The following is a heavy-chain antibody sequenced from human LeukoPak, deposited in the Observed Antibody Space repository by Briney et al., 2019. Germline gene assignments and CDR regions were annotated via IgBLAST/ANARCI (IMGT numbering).Heavy chain of an antibody. CDR3: ARAQTYGDSRLLLDY. D-gene: IGHD2-21*02. CDR2: INWNGGST. CDR1: GFTFEEYG. Sequence: GGSLRLSCAASGFTFEEYGMSWVRQPPGKGLEWVSGINWNGGSTGYADSVKGRFTISRDNAKNSLYLQMNSLRVEDTALYYCARAQTYGDSRLLLDYWGQGTLVTVSS. V-gene: IGHV3-20*04. J-gene: IGHJ4*02.